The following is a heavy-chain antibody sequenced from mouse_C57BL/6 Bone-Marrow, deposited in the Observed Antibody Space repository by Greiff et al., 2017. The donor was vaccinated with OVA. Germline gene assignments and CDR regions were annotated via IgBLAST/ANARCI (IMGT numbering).Heavy chain of an antibody. CDR1: GYTFTSYW. J-gene: IGHJ1*03. V-gene: IGHV1-69*01. D-gene: IGHD2-2*01. Sequence: VQLQQPGAELVMPGASVKLSCKASGYTFTSYWMHWVKQRPGQGLEWIGEIDPSDSYTNYNQKFKGKSTLTVDKSSSTAYMQLSSLTSEDSAVYYCARKGVNWYFDVWGTGTTVTVSS. CDR2: IDPSDSYT. CDR3: ARKGVNWYFDV.